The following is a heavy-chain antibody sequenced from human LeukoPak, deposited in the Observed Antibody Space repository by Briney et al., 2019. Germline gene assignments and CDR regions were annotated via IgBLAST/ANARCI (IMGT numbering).Heavy chain of an antibody. CDR1: GGSISSGSYY. D-gene: IGHD6-6*01. V-gene: IGHV4-61*02. J-gene: IGHJ4*02. CDR3: ATEQLALDY. Sequence: SETLSLTCTVSGGSISSGSYYWSWIRQPAGKGLEWIGRIYTSGSTNYNPSLKSRVTISVDTSKNQFSLKLSSVTAADTAVYYCATEQLALDYWGQGTLVTVSS. CDR2: IYTSGST.